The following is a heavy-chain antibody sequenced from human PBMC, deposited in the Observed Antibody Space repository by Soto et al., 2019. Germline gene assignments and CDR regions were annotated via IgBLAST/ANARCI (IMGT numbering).Heavy chain of an antibody. D-gene: IGHD3-3*02. V-gene: IGHV1-18*01. J-gene: IGHJ3*01. CDR2: TSGYSGNS. CDR3: ARDIFGHVDAFEL. Sequence: ASVKVSCKASGYIFSSFYINWVRQAPGQGLEWMGWTSGYSGNSKYAQKFQGRVTMTTDTSTNTGYMEMRSLTSDDTAVYYRARDIFGHVDAFELWGQGTMVTVSS. CDR1: GYIFSSFY.